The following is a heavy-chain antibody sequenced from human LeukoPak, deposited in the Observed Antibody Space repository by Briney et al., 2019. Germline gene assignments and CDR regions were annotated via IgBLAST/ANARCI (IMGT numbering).Heavy chain of an antibody. Sequence: GGSLRLSCAASGFTFSSYGVHWVPQAPGKGLEWVAVISSDGSNKFYVDSVKGRFTISRDNSKNTLYLQMDSLRAEDTAVYFCAKDVGSGGSYYYYGMDVWGQGTTVTVSS. CDR3: AKDVGSGGSYYYYGMDV. J-gene: IGHJ6*02. D-gene: IGHD1-26*01. CDR1: GFTFSSYG. CDR2: ISSDGSNK. V-gene: IGHV3-30*18.